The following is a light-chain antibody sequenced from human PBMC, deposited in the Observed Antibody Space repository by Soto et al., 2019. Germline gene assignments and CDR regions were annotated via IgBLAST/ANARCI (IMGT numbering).Light chain of an antibody. Sequence: QSVLTQPASVSGSPGESITISCTGTSSDVGTYNLVTWYQQHPGRVPKLILYEGNKRPSGVSSRFSASKSGNTASLTISGLQAEDEADYFCCSYAPSRTLLFGGWTKLTVL. V-gene: IGLV2-23*01. CDR3: CSYAPSRTLL. CDR2: EGN. CDR1: SSDVGTYNL. J-gene: IGLJ2*01.